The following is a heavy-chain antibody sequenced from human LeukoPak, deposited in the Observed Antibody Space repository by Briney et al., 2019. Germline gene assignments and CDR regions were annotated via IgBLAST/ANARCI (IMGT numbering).Heavy chain of an antibody. CDR1: GGTFSSYA. CDR3: ARDSGSYYRHFDC. Sequence: SVKVSCKASGGTFSSYAIGWVRQAPGQGLEWMGGIIPIFGTANYAQKFQGRVTITTDESTSTAYMELSSLRSEDTAVYYCARDSGSYYRHFDCWGQGTLVTVSS. V-gene: IGHV1-69*05. CDR2: IIPIFGTA. D-gene: IGHD3-10*01. J-gene: IGHJ4*02.